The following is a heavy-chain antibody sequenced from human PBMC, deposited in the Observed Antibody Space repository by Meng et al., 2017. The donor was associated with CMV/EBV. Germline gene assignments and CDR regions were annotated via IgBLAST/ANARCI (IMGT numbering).Heavy chain of an antibody. CDR1: GYTLTELS. CDR2: FDPEDGET. J-gene: IGHJ6*02. D-gene: IGHD2-2*01. CDR3: ATVRPAYYYYGMDV. Sequence: ASVKVSCKVSGYTLTELSTHWVRQAPGKGLEWMGGFDPEDGETIYAQKFQGRVTMTEDTSTDTAYMELSSLRSEDTAVYYCATVRPAYYYYGMDVWGQGTTVTVSS. V-gene: IGHV1-24*01.